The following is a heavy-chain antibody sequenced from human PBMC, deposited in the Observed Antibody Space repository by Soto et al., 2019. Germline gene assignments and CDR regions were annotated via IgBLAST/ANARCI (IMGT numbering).Heavy chain of an antibody. CDR1: GYIFTKYW. V-gene: IGHV5-10-1*01. D-gene: IGHD5-18*01. CDR3: AGLRYSYGSVYAMDV. Sequence: PGESLKISCKGSGYIFTKYWISWVRQKPGAGLEWMALIEPSVSYIGYSPSFQVHVTISTDNSITTALLQSSSLKASDSATYYCAGLRYSYGSVYAMDVWVLATTVTVSS. J-gene: IGHJ6*02. CDR2: IEPSVSYI.